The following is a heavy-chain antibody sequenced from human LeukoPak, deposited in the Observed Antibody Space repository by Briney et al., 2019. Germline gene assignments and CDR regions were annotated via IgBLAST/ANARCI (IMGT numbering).Heavy chain of an antibody. D-gene: IGHD7-27*01. J-gene: IGHJ4*02. CDR1: GFTFSRHW. Sequence: PGGSLRLSCAAAGFTFSRHWMSWVRQAKGKGLECVAKIREDGSEKHYVDSVKGRFTISRDNAKNSLYLQMTSLRAEDTAVYYCARDYTGGWNDYSGQGTLVTVSS. CDR2: IREDGSEK. V-gene: IGHV3-7*01. CDR3: ARDYTGGWNDY.